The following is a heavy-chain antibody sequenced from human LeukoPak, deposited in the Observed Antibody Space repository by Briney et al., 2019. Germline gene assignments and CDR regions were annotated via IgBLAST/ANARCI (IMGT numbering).Heavy chain of an antibody. D-gene: IGHD6-19*01. CDR3: ASGNSSGWYTAY. Sequence: GGSLRLSCTASGFNFGSDAMHWVRQAPGKGLEWVAFIWSDGSNDHYADSVKGRFTISRDNSKNTLYLQMNSLRAEDTAVYYCASGNSSGWYTAYWGQGTLVTVSS. V-gene: IGHV3-30*02. J-gene: IGHJ4*02. CDR2: IWSDGSND. CDR1: GFNFGSDA.